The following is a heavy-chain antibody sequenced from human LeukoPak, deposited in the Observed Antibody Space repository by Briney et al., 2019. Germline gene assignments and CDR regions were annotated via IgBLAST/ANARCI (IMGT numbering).Heavy chain of an antibody. CDR1: GFTFSSFA. D-gene: IGHD3-10*01. Sequence: GGSLRLSCAASGFTFSSFAMSWVRQAPGKGLEWVSAISGSGGSKYYADSVKGRFTISRDNSKNTLNLQMNSLRAEDTAVYYCAKKRSGSYPYYFDYWGQGTLVTVSS. CDR2: ISGSGGSK. CDR3: AKKRSGSYPYYFDY. V-gene: IGHV3-23*01. J-gene: IGHJ4*02.